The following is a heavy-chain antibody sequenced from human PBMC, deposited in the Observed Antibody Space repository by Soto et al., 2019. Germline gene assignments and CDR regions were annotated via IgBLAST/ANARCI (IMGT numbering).Heavy chain of an antibody. J-gene: IGHJ4*02. Sequence: QVQLQQSGPGLVKPSGTLSLTCAVSGGSISTSNCWSWVRQPPGKGLEWSGEVYLSGSTNYNPSFKSRVAMTVDKSKNQCSLKLNSVTAADTALYYCASTSTSGTRFDYWGQGSMVTVSS. D-gene: IGHD1-1*01. V-gene: IGHV4-4*02. CDR1: GGSISTSNC. CDR3: ASTSTSGTRFDY. CDR2: VYLSGST.